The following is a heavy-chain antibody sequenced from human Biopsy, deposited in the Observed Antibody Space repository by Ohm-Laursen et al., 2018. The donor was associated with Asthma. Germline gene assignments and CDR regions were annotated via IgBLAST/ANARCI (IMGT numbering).Heavy chain of an antibody. Sequence: SLRLSCSASGFIFSDYSMNWVRQAPGKGLEWVAYTFSDSGYIEYADSVKGRFTISRDNAKNSLYLQMQSLRPEDTAFYYCAKSADYYDSTDYLDFWGRGTLVTVSS. V-gene: IGHV3-21*05. CDR2: TFSDSGYI. CDR3: AKSADYYDSTDYLDF. CDR1: GFIFSDYS. J-gene: IGHJ4*01. D-gene: IGHD3-22*01.